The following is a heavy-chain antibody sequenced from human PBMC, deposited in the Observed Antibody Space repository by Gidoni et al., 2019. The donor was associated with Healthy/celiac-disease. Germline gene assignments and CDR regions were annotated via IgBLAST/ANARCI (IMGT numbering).Heavy chain of an antibody. CDR1: GCSLTELS. V-gene: IGHV1-24*01. J-gene: IGHJ6*02. CDR2: FDPDDGET. Sequence: QVQLVQSGAEVKKPGASVKVSCKVSGCSLTELSMHWVRQAPGKGLEWMGGFDPDDGETISVQKFQGRVTMTEPTSTDTSYMELSSLSSQDTAVYYCATEGGIAVADRLRFGPERPITYSSYGMDVWGQGTTVTVSS. D-gene: IGHD6-19*01. CDR3: ATEGGIAVADRLRFGPERPITYSSYGMDV.